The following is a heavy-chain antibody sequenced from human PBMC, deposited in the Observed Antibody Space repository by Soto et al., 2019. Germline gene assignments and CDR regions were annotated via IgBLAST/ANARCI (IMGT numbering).Heavy chain of an antibody. D-gene: IGHD2-15*01. CDR3: ARDRGSGELGFRAFDI. CDR2: IYHSGST. V-gene: IGHV4-30-2*01. Sequence: SETLSLTCAVSGGSISSGGYSWSWIRQPSGKGLEWIGYIYHSGSTYYNPSLKSRVTISVDRSKNQFSLKLSSVTAADTAVYYCARDRGSGELGFRAFDIWGQGAMVTVSS. CDR1: GGSISSGGYS. J-gene: IGHJ3*02.